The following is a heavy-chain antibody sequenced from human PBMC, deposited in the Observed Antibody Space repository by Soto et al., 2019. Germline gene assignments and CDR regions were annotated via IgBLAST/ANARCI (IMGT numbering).Heavy chain of an antibody. Sequence: SETLSLTCTVSGGSITSSYWSWIRRPPGKGLEWMAYIYDTGISGYTPSTSYNPSLKSRVTVSVDTSKSQFSLKLTSVTAAVTAVYYCARREDAFFYSGLDVWGQGITVTVS. J-gene: IGHJ6*02. CDR1: GGSITSSY. CDR3: ARREDAFFYSGLDV. V-gene: IGHV4-59*01. CDR2: IYDTGISGYTPST.